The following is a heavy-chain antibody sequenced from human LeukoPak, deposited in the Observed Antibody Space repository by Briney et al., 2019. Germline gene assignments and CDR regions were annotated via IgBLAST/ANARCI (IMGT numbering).Heavy chain of an antibody. V-gene: IGHV3-20*04. Sequence: PGGSLRLSCAASGFTFDDYGMSWVRQAPGKGLEWVSGINWNGGSTGYADSAKGRFTISRGNAKNSLYLQMNSLRAEDTALYYCARVGGYYYGSGRNDYWGQGTLVTVSS. CDR1: GFTFDDYG. CDR2: INWNGGST. J-gene: IGHJ4*02. D-gene: IGHD3-10*01. CDR3: ARVGGYYYGSGRNDY.